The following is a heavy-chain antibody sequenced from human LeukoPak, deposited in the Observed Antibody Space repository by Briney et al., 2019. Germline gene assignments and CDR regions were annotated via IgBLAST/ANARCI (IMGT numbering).Heavy chain of an antibody. J-gene: IGHJ4*02. CDR3: ARGGGYYYDSSGYYYAPYSGILDY. CDR1: GGSISSSSYY. D-gene: IGHD3-22*01. CDR2: IYYSGST. V-gene: IGHV4-39*07. Sequence: SETLSLTCTVSGGSISSSSYYWGWIRQPPGKGLEWIGSIYYSGSTYYNPSLKSRVTIAVDMSKNQFSLKLSSVTAADTAVYYCARGGGYYYDSSGYYYAPYSGILDYWGQGTLVTVSS.